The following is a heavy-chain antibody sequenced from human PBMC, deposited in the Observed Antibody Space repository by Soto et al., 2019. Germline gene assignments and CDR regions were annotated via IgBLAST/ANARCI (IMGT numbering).Heavy chain of an antibody. D-gene: IGHD1-26*01. Sequence: SETLSLTCAVYGGSFSGYYWSWIRQPPGKGLEWIGEINHSGSTNYNPSLKSRVTISVDTSKNQFSLKLSSVTAADTAVYYCARDHPVGGSYYDYYYYYGMDVWGQGTTVTV. CDR3: ARDHPVGGSYYDYYYYYGMDV. V-gene: IGHV4-34*01. CDR2: INHSGST. J-gene: IGHJ6*02. CDR1: GGSFSGYY.